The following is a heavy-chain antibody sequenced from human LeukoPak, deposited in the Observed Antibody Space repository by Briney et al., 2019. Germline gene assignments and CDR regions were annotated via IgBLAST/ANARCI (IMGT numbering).Heavy chain of an antibody. CDR3: ARFAAGGSYYYYMDV. J-gene: IGHJ6*03. CDR1: AFSLNTYN. Sequence: GGSLRLSCVASAFSLNTYNMNWVRQAPGKGLEWVSSISYSGSYIYYADSVKGRFTISRNNAKNSLYLQMNSLRADDTAVYYCARFAAGGSYYYYMDVWGKGTTVTVSS. D-gene: IGHD6-25*01. V-gene: IGHV3-21*01. CDR2: ISYSGSYI.